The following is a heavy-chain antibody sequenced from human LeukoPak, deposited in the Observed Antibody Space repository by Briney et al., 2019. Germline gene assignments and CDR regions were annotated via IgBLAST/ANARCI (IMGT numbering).Heavy chain of an antibody. D-gene: IGHD2-2*01. CDR1: GYTFSSYS. V-gene: IGHV1-69*06. CDR3: ASTCSSASCYLIRFDCFLFDY. J-gene: IGHJ4*02. CDR2: IIPIFGTA. Sequence: ASVKVSCKASGYTFSSYSISWVRQAPGQGLEWMGGIIPIFGTANYAQKFQGRVTITADKSTSTAYMELSSLRSEDTAVYYCASTCSSASCYLIRFDCFLFDYWGQGTLVTV.